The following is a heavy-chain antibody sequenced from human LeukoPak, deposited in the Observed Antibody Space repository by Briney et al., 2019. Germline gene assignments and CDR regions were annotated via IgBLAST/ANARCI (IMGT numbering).Heavy chain of an antibody. V-gene: IGHV1-18*01. Sequence: PGAAVKVSCKASGYTFTSYGISWVRQAPGQGLEWMGWISAYNGNTNYAQKLQGRVTMTTDTSTSTAYMELRSLRSDDTAVYYCARDWASKSGYYFDYWGQGTLVTVSS. CDR3: ARDWASKSGYYFDY. J-gene: IGHJ4*02. D-gene: IGHD3-16*01. CDR1: GYTFTSYG. CDR2: ISAYNGNT.